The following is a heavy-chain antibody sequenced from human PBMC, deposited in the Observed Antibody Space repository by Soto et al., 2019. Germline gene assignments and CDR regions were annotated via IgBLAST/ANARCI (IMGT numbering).Heavy chain of an antibody. CDR2: INHSGST. D-gene: IGHD5-12*01. CDR1: GGSFSGYY. Sequence: QVQLQQWGAGLLKPSETLSLTCAVYGGSFSGYYWSWIRQPPGKGLEWIGEINHSGSTNYNPSLKSRXXIXVXXSTNQFSLKLSSVTAADTAVYYCARGRWLRTSFDYWGQGTLVTVSS. V-gene: IGHV4-34*01. CDR3: ARGRWLRTSFDY. J-gene: IGHJ4*02.